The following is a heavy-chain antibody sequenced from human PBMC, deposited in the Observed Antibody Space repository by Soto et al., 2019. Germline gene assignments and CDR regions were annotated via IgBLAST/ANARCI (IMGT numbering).Heavy chain of an antibody. CDR1: GYTFSPFW. D-gene: IGHD3-10*01. CDR2: INSDGSTI. V-gene: IGHV3-74*01. J-gene: IGHJ3*01. CDR3: VRDRGYPDSFDV. Sequence: EVQLVESGGGLVQPGESLRLSCAASGYTFSPFWMHWVRQAPGKGLVWDSHINSDGSTIIYADSVKGRFTISRDNAKNTLFLQMNSLKAEDTAVYYCVRDRGYPDSFDVWGRGTMVTVSS.